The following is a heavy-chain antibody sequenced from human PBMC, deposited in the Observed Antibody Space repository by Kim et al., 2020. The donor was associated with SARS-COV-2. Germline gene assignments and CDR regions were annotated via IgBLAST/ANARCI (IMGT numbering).Heavy chain of an antibody. D-gene: IGHD4-17*01. V-gene: IGHV4-39*07. CDR2: IYYSGST. Sequence: SETLSLTCTVSGGSISSSSYYWGWIRQPPGKGLEWIGSIYYSGSTYYNPSLKGRVTISVDTSKNQFSLKLSSVTAADTAVYYCAGDSRPYGDYGFDYWGQGTLVTVSS. CDR3: AGDSRPYGDYGFDY. J-gene: IGHJ4*02. CDR1: GGSISSSSYY.